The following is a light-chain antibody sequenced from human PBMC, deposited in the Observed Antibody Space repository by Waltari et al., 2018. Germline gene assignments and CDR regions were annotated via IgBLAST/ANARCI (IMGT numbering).Light chain of an antibody. CDR1: QSVSNF. CDR3: QQRANWPPLT. J-gene: IGKJ4*01. V-gene: IGKV3-11*01. CDR2: PAS. Sequence: EIVLTQSPATLSLSPGERATLSCRASQSVSNFLAWYQQKPGQAPRLLIHPASNRATGIPARFSGRGSGTDFTLTISSLGPGDSAIYYCQQRANWPPLTFGGGTRVEI.